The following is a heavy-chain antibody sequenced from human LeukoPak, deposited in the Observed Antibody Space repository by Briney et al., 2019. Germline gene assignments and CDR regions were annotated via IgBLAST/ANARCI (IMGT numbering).Heavy chain of an antibody. CDR2: IYYSGST. D-gene: IGHD3-22*01. CDR1: GGSNSSSSYY. V-gene: IGHV4-39*07. J-gene: IGHJ5*02. Sequence: PSETLSLTCNVSGGSNSSSSYYWGWIRQPPGKGLEWIGSIYYSGSTNYNPSLKSRVTISVDTSKNQFSLKLSSVTAADTAVYYCARLNTYYYDSSGLGGFDPWGQGTLVTASS. CDR3: ARLNTYYYDSSGLGGFDP.